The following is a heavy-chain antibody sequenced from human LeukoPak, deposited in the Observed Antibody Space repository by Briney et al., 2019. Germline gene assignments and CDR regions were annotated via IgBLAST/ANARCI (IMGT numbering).Heavy chain of an antibody. CDR1: GFTFNTYS. J-gene: IGHJ6*02. Sequence: GGSLRLSCAVSGFTFNTYSMNWVRQAPGRGLEWVSSISSSGDYISYADSVQGRFTISRDNAQNSLSLQMNSLRAEDSAVYYCARVGCRGGSCARRGNNYYGMDVWGQGTTVTVSS. CDR2: ISSSGDYI. V-gene: IGHV3-21*01. D-gene: IGHD2-15*01. CDR3: ARVGCRGGSCARRGNNYYGMDV.